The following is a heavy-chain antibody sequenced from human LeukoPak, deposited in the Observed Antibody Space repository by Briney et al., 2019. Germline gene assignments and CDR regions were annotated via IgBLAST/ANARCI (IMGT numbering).Heavy chain of an antibody. J-gene: IGHJ4*02. CDR1: IGSFSGYH. CDR3: ARQGSISAFDI. D-gene: IGHD2-21*01. V-gene: IGHV4-34*01. Sequence: SETLSLTCAVYIGSFSGYHWSWIRQPPGRGLECIGEIDHSGNTKYNPSLKSRVTISADTSKNQFSLKLRALSAADTAVYFCARQGSISAFDIWGRGTLVTVSS. CDR2: IDHSGNT.